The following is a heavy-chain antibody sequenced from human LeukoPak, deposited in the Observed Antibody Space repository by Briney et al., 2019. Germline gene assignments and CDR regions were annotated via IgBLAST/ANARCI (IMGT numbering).Heavy chain of an antibody. CDR1: GYTFTDYY. CDR2: INPNSGGT. CDR3: ARARWQLVPYFDS. Sequence: ASVKVSCKASGYTFTDYYMHWVRQAPGQGLEWMGWINPNSGGTNFAQKFQGRVAMTRDTSISTAYLELGSLRPDDTAVYFCARARWQLVPYFDSWGQGTLVTVSS. D-gene: IGHD6-6*01. V-gene: IGHV1-2*02. J-gene: IGHJ4*02.